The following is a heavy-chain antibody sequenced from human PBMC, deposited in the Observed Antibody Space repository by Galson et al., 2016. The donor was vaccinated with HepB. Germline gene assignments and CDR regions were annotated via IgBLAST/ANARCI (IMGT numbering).Heavy chain of an antibody. CDR1: GFSFNSHA. J-gene: IGHJ6*02. CDR2: ISGSGGNT. V-gene: IGHV3-23*01. D-gene: IGHD6-19*01. Sequence: SLRLSCAASGFSFNSHAMSWVRQAPGKGLEWVSAISGSGGNTSYAVSVQGQFNISRDNSKNMIYLQMNSLRVEDTALYYCAKDVNIRAVGSYGFDVWGHGTTVTVSS. CDR3: AKDVNIRAVGSYGFDV.